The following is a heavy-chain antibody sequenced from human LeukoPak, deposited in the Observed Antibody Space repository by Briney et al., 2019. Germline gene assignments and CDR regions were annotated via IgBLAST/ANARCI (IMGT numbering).Heavy chain of an antibody. CDR3: ASFHPLANYYDSSGFDAFDI. CDR1: GGSISTYY. J-gene: IGHJ3*02. Sequence: PSETLSLTCTVSGGSISTYYWSWIRQPPGKGLEWIGSIYYSGSTYYNPSLESRVTISVDTSKNQFSLKLSSVTAADTAVYYCASFHPLANYYDSSGFDAFDIWGQGTMVTVSS. CDR2: IYYSGST. D-gene: IGHD3-22*01. V-gene: IGHV4-59*12.